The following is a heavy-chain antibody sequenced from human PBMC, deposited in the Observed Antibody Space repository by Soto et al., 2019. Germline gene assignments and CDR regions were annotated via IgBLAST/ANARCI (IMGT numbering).Heavy chain of an antibody. CDR1: GFTFSTSA. CDR2: ISSSGDSI. Sequence: EVQLVESGGGLVQPGGSLRLSCATSGFTFSTSAMDWVRQSPGKGLEWLSYISSSGDSIYYADSVKGRFTVSSDNAKNSLFLKMNSLRDEDTAFYYCVTNGPTRVTAGFDYWGQGTLVTDSS. V-gene: IGHV3-48*03. J-gene: IGHJ4*02. CDR3: VTNGPTRVTAGFDY. D-gene: IGHD4-17*01.